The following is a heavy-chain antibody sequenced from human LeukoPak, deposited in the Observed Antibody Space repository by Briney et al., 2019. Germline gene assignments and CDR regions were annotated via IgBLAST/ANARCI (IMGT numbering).Heavy chain of an antibody. CDR1: GFTFSSYA. CDR2: ISGSGGST. V-gene: IGHV3-23*01. D-gene: IGHD4-17*01. Sequence: GGSLRLSCAASGFTFSSYAMSWVRQAPGKGLEWVSAISGSGGSTYYADSVKGRFTISRDNSKNTLYLQMNSLRAEDTAVYYCAKDLGVTTRNNWFDPWGQGTLVTVSS. J-gene: IGHJ5*02. CDR3: AKDLGVTTRNNWFDP.